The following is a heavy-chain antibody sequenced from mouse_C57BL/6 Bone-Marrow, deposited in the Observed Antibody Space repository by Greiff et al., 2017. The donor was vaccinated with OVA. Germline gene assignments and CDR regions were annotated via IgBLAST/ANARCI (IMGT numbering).Heavy chain of an antibody. V-gene: IGHV2-2*01. CDR3: ARKVGYYSNHYYAMDY. D-gene: IGHD2-5*01. Sequence: VMLVESGPGLVQPSQCLSITCTVSGFSLTSYGVHWVRQSPGKGLEWLGVIWSGGSTDYNAAFISRLSISKDNSKSQVFFKMNSLQADDTAIYYCARKVGYYSNHYYAMDYWGQGTSVTVSS. CDR2: IWSGGST. J-gene: IGHJ4*01. CDR1: GFSLTSYG.